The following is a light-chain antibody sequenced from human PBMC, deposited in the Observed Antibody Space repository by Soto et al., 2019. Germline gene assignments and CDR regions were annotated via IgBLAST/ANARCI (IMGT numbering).Light chain of an antibody. V-gene: IGKV1-5*01. Sequence: DIQINMSPSALSAPIRDRVTIPCRASQSISSYLNWYQQKPGKAPRLLIYDASSLESGVPSRFSGSGYGTGFTLTISSLQPDDFATYYCQVYNSYLGPFGQGAKV. CDR2: DAS. CDR3: QVYNSYLGP. CDR1: QSISSY. J-gene: IGKJ1*01.